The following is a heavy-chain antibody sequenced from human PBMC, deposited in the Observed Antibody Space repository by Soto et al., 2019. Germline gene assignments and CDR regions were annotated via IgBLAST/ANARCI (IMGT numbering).Heavy chain of an antibody. D-gene: IGHD2-2*01. CDR1: GFTFSSYA. CDR3: SAKAWGVPAALDY. V-gene: IGHV3-23*01. CDR2: ISGSDGST. Sequence: EVQLLESGGGLVQPGGSLRLSCAASGFTFSSYAMSWVRQAPGKGLEWVSAISGSDGSTYYADSVKGRFTISRDNSKNTLYLQLNSLRAEDMAVYYCSAKAWGVPAALDYWGQGTPVTVSS. J-gene: IGHJ4*02.